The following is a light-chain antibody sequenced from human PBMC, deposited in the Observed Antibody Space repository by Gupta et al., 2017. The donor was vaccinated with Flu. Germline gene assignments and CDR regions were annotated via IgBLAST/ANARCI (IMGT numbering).Light chain of an antibody. CDR2: DDS. V-gene: IGLV3-21*02. J-gene: IGLJ2*01. Sequence: SYVLTQPPPVSVAPGQTARITRGGNNIGSKSVHWYQQKPGQAPVLVVYDDSDRPSGIPGRFSGSNSGNTATLTISRVEAGDEADYYCQVWDSSSDHVVFGGGTKLTVL. CDR1: NIGSKS. CDR3: QVWDSSSDHVV.